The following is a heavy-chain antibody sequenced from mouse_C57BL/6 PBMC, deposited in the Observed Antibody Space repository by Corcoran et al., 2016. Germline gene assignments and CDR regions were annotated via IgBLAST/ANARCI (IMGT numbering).Heavy chain of an antibody. V-gene: IGHV14-2*01. CDR1: GFNIKDYY. CDR2: IEPEDGET. J-gene: IGHJ2*01. Sequence: EVQLQQSGGGLVTPGASVKLSCTASGFNIKDYYTQGVKQGTEQGLEWSGRIEPEDGETKYAPKFQGKATITADTSSNTAYLQLSSLPSEDTAVYYCAPLTTVVAGFDYGGQGTTLAASS. CDR3: APLTTVVAGFDY. D-gene: IGHD1-1*01.